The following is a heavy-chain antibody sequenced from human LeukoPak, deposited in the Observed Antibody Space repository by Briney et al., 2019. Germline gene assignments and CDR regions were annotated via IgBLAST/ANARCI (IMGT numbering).Heavy chain of an antibody. CDR2: INAGNGNT. J-gene: IGHJ3*02. D-gene: IGHD4-17*01. CDR1: GYTFTSYA. Sequence: VASVKVSFKASGYTFTSYAMHWVRQAPGQRLEWMGWINAGNGNTKYSQKFQGRVTITRDTSASTAYMELSSLRSEDTAVYYCARLTTVKDAFDIWGQGTMVTVSS. V-gene: IGHV1-3*01. CDR3: ARLTTVKDAFDI.